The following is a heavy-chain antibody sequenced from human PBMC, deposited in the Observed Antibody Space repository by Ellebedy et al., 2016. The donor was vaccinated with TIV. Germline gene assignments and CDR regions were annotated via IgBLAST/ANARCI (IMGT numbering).Heavy chain of an antibody. J-gene: IGHJ6*02. Sequence: PGGSLRLSCAASGFTFSNYGMHWVRQAPGKGLEWVAVISYDGSNKNYADSVKGRFTISRDNSKNTLDLQMNSLRAEETAVYYCAKALDYGDGYGMNVWGQGTTVTVSS. CDR1: GFTFSNYG. D-gene: IGHD4-17*01. CDR3: AKALDYGDGYGMNV. CDR2: ISYDGSNK. V-gene: IGHV3-30*18.